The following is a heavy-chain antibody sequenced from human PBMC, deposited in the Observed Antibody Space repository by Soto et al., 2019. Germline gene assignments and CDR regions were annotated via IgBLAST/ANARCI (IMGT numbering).Heavy chain of an antibody. CDR3: ARDQEVAAAGWFDY. V-gene: IGHV3-7*03. CDR2: IKQDGSEK. J-gene: IGHJ4*02. CDR1: GFTFSSYW. Sequence: EVQLVESGGGLVQPGGSLRLSCAASGFTFSSYWMSWVRQAPGKGLEWVANIKQDGSEKYYVDSVKGRFTISRDNAMNSLYLQMNSLRAEDTAVYYCARDQEVAAAGWFDYWGQGTLVTVSS. D-gene: IGHD6-13*01.